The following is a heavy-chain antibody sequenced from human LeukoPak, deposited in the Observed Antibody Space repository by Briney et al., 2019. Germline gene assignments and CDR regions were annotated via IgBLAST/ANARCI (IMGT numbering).Heavy chain of an antibody. V-gene: IGHV1-18*01. CDR1: GGTSSNYA. J-gene: IGHJ5*02. D-gene: IGHD4-17*01. CDR2: ISAYNGNT. Sequence: GASVKVSCKASGGTSSNYAISWVRQAPGQGLEWMGWISAYNGNTNYAQKLQGRVTMTTDTSTSTAYMELRSLRSDDTAVYYCARVFAREDYGDYVANWFDPWGQGTLVTISS. CDR3: ARVFAREDYGDYVANWFDP.